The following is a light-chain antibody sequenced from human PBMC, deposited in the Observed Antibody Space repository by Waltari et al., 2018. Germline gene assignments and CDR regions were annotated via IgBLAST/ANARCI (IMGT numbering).Light chain of an antibody. CDR3: SSYTDTKTYV. J-gene: IGLJ1*01. V-gene: IGLV2-14*01. CDR1: RSDVGAYNH. Sequence: QSALTQPASVSGSPGQSITISCTGTRSDVGAYNHVPWFRPYPGKAPELLIYDVYNRPFGVSSRFSGSKSGNTASLTISGLQAGDEGDYYCSSYTDTKTYVFGSGTTVSVV. CDR2: DVY.